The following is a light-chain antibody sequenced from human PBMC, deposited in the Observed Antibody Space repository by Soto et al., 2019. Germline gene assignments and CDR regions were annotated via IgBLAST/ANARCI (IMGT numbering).Light chain of an antibody. V-gene: IGKV3-15*01. CDR1: QSVSSN. Sequence: EIVMTQSPATLSVSPGERATLSCRASQSVSSNLAWYQQKPGQAPRLLIYGASTRATGIPARFSGSGSGTEFTLTISSLQSEDFAVYYCQQYNSPETFGQGTKLEIK. CDR3: QQYNSPET. J-gene: IGKJ2*01. CDR2: GAS.